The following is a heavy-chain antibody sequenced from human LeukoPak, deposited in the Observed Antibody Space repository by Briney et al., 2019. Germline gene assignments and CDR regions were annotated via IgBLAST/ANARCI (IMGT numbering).Heavy chain of an antibody. CDR1: GDSVSSNSAA. CDR2: TYYRSRWFT. J-gene: IGHJ4*02. D-gene: IGHD6-13*01. Sequence: SQTLSLTCAISGDSVSSNSAAWNWIRQSPSRGLEWLGRTYYRSRWFTDYAVSLKSRITINVDTSKNQISLQLDSVTPEDTAVYYCARGPAAIDNWGQGRLVTISS. CDR3: ARGPAAIDN. V-gene: IGHV6-1*01.